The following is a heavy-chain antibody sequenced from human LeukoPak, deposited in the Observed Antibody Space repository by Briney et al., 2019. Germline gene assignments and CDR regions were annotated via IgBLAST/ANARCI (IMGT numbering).Heavy chain of an antibody. Sequence: NPSETLSLTCTVSGGSISSSSYYWGWIRQPPGKGLEWIGTIYYSGSTYYNPSLKSRVTISVDTSKNQFSLKLTSMTAADTAVYYCARASYGGNSGVFDYWGQGTLVTVSS. CDR2: IYYSGST. CDR1: GGSISSSSYY. V-gene: IGHV4-39*07. J-gene: IGHJ4*02. D-gene: IGHD4-23*01. CDR3: ARASYGGNSGVFDY.